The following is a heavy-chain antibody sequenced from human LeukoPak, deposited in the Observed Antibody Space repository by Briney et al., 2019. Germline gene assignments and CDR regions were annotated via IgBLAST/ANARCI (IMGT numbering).Heavy chain of an antibody. J-gene: IGHJ4*02. D-gene: IGHD3-22*01. CDR1: GYTLTDFS. Sequence: ASVKVSCNISGYTLTDFSMHWVRQAPGKGLEWTGGFNREDDEPIYAPHFRGRVTVTEDTSTDTAYMELSSLRSEDTAVYYCATLDSYYDNSGRPLIPDWGQGTLVTVSS. CDR3: ATLDSYYDNSGRPLIPD. V-gene: IGHV1-24*01. CDR2: FNREDDEP.